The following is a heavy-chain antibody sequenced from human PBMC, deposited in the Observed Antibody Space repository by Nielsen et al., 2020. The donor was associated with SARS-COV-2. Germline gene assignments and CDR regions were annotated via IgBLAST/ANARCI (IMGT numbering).Heavy chain of an antibody. D-gene: IGHD2-2*01. Sequence: VRQMPGKGLEWVAVISYDGSNKYYADSVKGRFTISRDNSKNTLYLQMNSLRAEDTAVYYCASTDAAIYGMDVWGQGTTVTVSS. V-gene: IGHV3-30*04. CDR2: ISYDGSNK. J-gene: IGHJ6*02. CDR3: ASTDAAIYGMDV.